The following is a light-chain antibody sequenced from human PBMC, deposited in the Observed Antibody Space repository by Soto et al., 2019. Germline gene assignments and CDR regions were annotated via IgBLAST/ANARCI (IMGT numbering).Light chain of an antibody. V-gene: IGKV3-20*01. J-gene: IGKJ4*01. CDR2: DAS. CDR1: PTVWKKH. Sequence: IVLKPSPGPPSLSPREKTNPPRRANPTVWKKHLARYQQKPGQAPRLPIYDASSRATGIPDRFSGGGSGTDFTLTISRLEPEDFAVYYCQQFSSYPLTFGGGTKVEIK. CDR3: QQFSSYPLT.